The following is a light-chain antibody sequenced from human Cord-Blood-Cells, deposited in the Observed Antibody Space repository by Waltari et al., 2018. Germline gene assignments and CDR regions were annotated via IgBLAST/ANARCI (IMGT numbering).Light chain of an antibody. Sequence: TCRASQSISSYLNWYQQKPGKAPKLLIYAASSLQSGVPSRFSGSGSGTDFTLTISSLQPEDFATYYCQQSYSTPRYTFGQGTKLEIK. V-gene: IGKV1-39*01. CDR2: AAS. J-gene: IGKJ2*01. CDR1: QSISSY. CDR3: QQSYSTPRYT.